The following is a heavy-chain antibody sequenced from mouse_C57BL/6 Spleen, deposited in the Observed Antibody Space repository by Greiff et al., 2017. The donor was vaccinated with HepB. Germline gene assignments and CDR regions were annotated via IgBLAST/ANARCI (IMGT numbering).Heavy chain of an antibody. D-gene: IGHD2-3*01. CDR3: ASFDDGYYPYAMDY. J-gene: IGHJ4*01. CDR2: IYPGDGDT. CDR1: GYAFSSYW. V-gene: IGHV1-80*01. Sequence: QVHVKQSGAELVKPGASVKISCKASGYAFSSYWMNWVKQRPGKGLEWIGQIYPGDGDTNYNGKFKGKATLTADKSSSTAYMQLSSLTSEDSAVYFCASFDDGYYPYAMDYWGQGTSVTVSS.